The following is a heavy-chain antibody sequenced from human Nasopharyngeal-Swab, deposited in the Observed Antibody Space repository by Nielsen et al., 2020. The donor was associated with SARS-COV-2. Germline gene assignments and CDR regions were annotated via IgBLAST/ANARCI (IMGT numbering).Heavy chain of an antibody. CDR3: AKDVHADYGGIDY. CDR2: ISYDGSNE. J-gene: IGHJ4*02. D-gene: IGHD4/OR15-4a*01. V-gene: IGHV3-30*18. Sequence: GESLKISCAASGFTFDDYAMHWVRQAPGKGLEWVAVISYDGSNEYYGDSVKGRFTISRDNSKNTLYLQMNSLRVDDTAVYYCAKDVHADYGGIDYWGQGILVTVSS. CDR1: GFTFDDYA.